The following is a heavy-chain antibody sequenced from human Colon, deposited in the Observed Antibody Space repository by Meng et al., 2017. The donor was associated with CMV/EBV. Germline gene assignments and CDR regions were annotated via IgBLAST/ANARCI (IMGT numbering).Heavy chain of an antibody. J-gene: IGHJ4*02. CDR2: VFFSGST. Sequence: GSLRLSCTVSGGFVSSYYWSWIRQSPGKGREWIGYVFFSGSTNYNPSLKSRVAISVDTPKNQFSLRLTSVTAADTAVYYCAAQTKGYCSGTGCPLDHWGQGTLVTVSS. CDR1: GGFVSSYY. D-gene: IGHD2-2*01. V-gene: IGHV4-59*02. CDR3: AAQTKGYCSGTGCPLDH.